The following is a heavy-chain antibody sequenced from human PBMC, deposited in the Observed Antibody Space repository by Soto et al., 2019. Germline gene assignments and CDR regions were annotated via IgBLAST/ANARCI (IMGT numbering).Heavy chain of an antibody. V-gene: IGHV3-48*02. D-gene: IGHD6-13*01. CDR1: GFTFSSYS. CDR2: ITSSGTTV. Sequence: EVHLVESGGGLVQPGGSLRLSCAASGFTFSSYSLNWVRQAPGKGLEWVSYITSSGTTVYYADSVRGRFTISRDNAKNSLDLQMNSLRDDDKAVYYCARGSSNWAYYFDFWGQGTLVTVSS. J-gene: IGHJ4*02. CDR3: ARGSSNWAYYFDF.